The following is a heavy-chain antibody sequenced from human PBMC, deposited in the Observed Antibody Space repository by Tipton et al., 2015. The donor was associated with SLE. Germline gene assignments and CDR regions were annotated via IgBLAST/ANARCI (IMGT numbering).Heavy chain of an antibody. D-gene: IGHD3-10*01. CDR1: GFTFKNYA. CDR2: ISYDGTNK. V-gene: IGHV3-30*04. CDR3: AKGAGSGFDY. Sequence: SLRLSCEASGFTFKNYAMHWARRAPGKGLEGVALISYDGTNKDYGDSVKGRFTISRDNSKNTLYLQMNSLRVEDTAVYYCAKGAGSGFDYWGQGTLVTVSS. J-gene: IGHJ4*02.